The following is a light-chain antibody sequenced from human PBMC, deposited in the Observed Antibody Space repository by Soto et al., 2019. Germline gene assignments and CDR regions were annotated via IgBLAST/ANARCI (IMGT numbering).Light chain of an antibody. J-gene: IGKJ1*01. CDR2: KAS. Sequence: DIQMTQSPSTLSASVGDRVTITCRASQTIDSWLAWYQQRPGKPPNLLIYKASTLASGVPSRFSGSGSGTDFTLTISRLEPEDFAVYYCQQYGSSPWTFGQGTKVDIK. CDR1: QTIDSW. CDR3: QQYGSSPWT. V-gene: IGKV1-5*03.